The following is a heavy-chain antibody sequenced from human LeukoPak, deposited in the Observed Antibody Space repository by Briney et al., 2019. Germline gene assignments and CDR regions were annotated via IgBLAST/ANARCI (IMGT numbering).Heavy chain of an antibody. CDR2: IYYSGST. CDR3: ARHRGRYYDSGSYYYFDY. D-gene: IGHD3-10*01. Sequence: SETLSLTCTVSGGSISSSSYYWGWFRQPPGKGLEWIGNIYYSGSTYYNPSLKSRVTTSVDTSKNHFSLNLSSVTAADTAVYYCARHRGRYYDSGSYYYFDYWGQGTLVTVSS. V-gene: IGHV4-39*02. CDR1: GGSISSSSYY. J-gene: IGHJ4*02.